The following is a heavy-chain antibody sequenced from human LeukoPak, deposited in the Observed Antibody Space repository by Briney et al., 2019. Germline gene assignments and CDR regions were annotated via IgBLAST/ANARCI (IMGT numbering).Heavy chain of an antibody. V-gene: IGHV2-5*02. D-gene: IGHD3-10*01. J-gene: IGHJ6*04. CDR3: AHSAMVREMDYGMDV. CDR2: IYWDDDK. CDR1: GFSLSSSGVG. Sequence: SGPTLVKPTQTLTLTCTFSGFSLSSSGVGVNWIRQPPGQALEWLALIYWDDDKRYSPSLSSRLTITKDTSKNQVVLTMANMDPVDTATYYCAHSAMVREMDYGMDVWGEGTTVTVSS.